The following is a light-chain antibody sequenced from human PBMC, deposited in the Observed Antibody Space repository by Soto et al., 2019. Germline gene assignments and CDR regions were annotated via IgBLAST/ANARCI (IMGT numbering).Light chain of an antibody. CDR3: QQYYSCPQT. Sequence: AIRMTQSPSSFSAPTGDRVTITCRASQGISSYLAWYQQKPGKAPKLLIYAASTLESGVPSRFRGSGSGTDFTFTISCLQSEDIETYYYQQYYSCPQTLDQGTKVEIK. CDR2: AAS. CDR1: QGISSY. J-gene: IGKJ1*01. V-gene: IGKV1-8*01.